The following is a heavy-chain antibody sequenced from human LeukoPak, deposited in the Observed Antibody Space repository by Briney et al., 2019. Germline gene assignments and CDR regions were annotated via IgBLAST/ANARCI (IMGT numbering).Heavy chain of an antibody. V-gene: IGHV3-49*03. CDR1: GFTFGDYA. D-gene: IGHD1-1*01. CDR3: TRDRGAYNLYDY. Sequence: GGSLRLSCTASGFTFGDYAMSWIRQAPGKGLEWVGFIRSKAYGETADYAASVKGRFTISRDDSKAIAYLQMNSLKTEDTAVYHCTRDRGAYNLYDYWGQGTPVTVSS. CDR2: IRSKAYGETA. J-gene: IGHJ4*02.